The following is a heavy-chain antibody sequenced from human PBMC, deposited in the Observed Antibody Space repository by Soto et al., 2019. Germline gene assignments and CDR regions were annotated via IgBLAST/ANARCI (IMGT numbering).Heavy chain of an antibody. CDR2: INPSGGST. CDR1: GYTFTSYY. V-gene: IGHV1-46*01. Sequence: QVQLVQSGAEVKKPGASVKISCKASGYTFTSYYMHWMRQAPGQGLEWMGIINPSGGSTSYAQKFQGRVTRTGDTSTNTVYMELSSLRSEDTAVYYCARALPRIATSREGDYWGQGTLVTVSS. CDR3: ARALPRIATSREGDY. J-gene: IGHJ4*02. D-gene: IGHD6-13*01.